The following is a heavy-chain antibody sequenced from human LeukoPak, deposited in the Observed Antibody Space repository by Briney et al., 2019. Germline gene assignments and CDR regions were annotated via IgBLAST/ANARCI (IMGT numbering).Heavy chain of an antibody. CDR3: AKDRACGQWNCQGSDY. J-gene: IGHJ4*02. CDR2: VSDSGDGT. V-gene: IGHV3-23*01. CDR1: GFTFSSYA. D-gene: IGHD1-7*01. Sequence: GGSLRLSCAASGFTFSSYAMYWVRQAPGKGLEWVLGVSDSGDGTHYADSVKGRFTISRDNSKNTLYLQMDNLSGEDTAVYYCAKDRACGQWNCQGSDYWGQGTLVTVSS.